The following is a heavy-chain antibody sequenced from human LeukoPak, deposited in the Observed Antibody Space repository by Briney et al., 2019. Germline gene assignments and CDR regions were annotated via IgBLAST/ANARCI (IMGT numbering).Heavy chain of an antibody. V-gene: IGHV1-69*05. CDR1: GGTFSSYA. D-gene: IGHD3-3*01. CDR2: IIPIFGTA. J-gene: IGHJ6*03. Sequence: ASVKVSCKASGGTFSSYAISWVRQAPGQGLEWMGGIIPIFGTANYAQKFQGRVTITTDESTSTAYMELSSLRSEDTAVYYCARGWFSIRIFGNYMDVWGKGTTVTVSS. CDR3: ARGWFSIRIFGNYMDV.